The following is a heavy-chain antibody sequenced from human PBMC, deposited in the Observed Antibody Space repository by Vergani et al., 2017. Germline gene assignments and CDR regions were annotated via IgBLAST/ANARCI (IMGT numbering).Heavy chain of an antibody. Sequence: EVHLLESGGGLRQPGGSLKLSCAAPGFTFSTYAMSWVRQVPGKGLEWVATIDNSGRSIYYTDSVKGRFTISRDNSKSTLFLQMHSLRAEDTAIYYCVKEKIDLGSYFFDSWGHGILVTVSS. V-gene: IGHV3-23*01. CDR1: GFTFSTYA. CDR2: IDNSGRSI. D-gene: IGHD2/OR15-2a*01. CDR3: VKEKIDLGSYFFDS. J-gene: IGHJ4*01.